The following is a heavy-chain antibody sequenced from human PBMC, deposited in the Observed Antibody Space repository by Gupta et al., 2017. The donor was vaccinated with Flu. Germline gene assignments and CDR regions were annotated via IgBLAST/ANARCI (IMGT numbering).Heavy chain of an antibody. V-gene: IGHV1-18*01. Sequence: QVQLVQSGAEVKKPGASVKVSCKASGYTFTSYGISWVRQAPGQGLEWMGWISAYNGNTNYAQKLQGRVTMTTDTSTSTAYMELRSLRSDDTAVYYCAREQLAQMKYYYYGMDVWGQGTTVTVSS. CDR1: GYTFTSYG. J-gene: IGHJ6*02. D-gene: IGHD6-6*01. CDR2: ISAYNGNT. CDR3: AREQLAQMKYYYYGMDV.